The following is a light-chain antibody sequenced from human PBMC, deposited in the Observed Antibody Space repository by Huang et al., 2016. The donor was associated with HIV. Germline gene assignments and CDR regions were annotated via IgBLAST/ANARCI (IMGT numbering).Light chain of an antibody. CDR2: GAS. V-gene: IGKV4-1*01. J-gene: IGKJ2*01. CDR1: QRLLYNSNNKNY. CDR3: QQHYSSPPT. Sequence: DIVMTQSPDSLAVSLGEMATIKCKSSQRLLYNSNNKNYLAWYQQKPGTPPNLLIYGASSRKSGVPDRFSGSGSETDFTLTISSLQAEDLAVYYCQQHYSSPPTFGQGTKLEIK.